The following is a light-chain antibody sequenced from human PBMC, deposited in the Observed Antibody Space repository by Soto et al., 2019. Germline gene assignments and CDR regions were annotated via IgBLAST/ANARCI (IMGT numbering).Light chain of an antibody. Sequence: QSALTQPPSASGSPGQSVTISCTGTSSDVGGYNYVSWYQQHPGKAPKLMLYEVSTRPSGVPDRFSGSKSGNTASLTVSGLQAEDEADYYCSSYAGSLYGFGTGTKLTVL. CDR1: SSDVGGYNY. V-gene: IGLV2-8*01. J-gene: IGLJ1*01. CDR2: EVS. CDR3: SSYAGSLYG.